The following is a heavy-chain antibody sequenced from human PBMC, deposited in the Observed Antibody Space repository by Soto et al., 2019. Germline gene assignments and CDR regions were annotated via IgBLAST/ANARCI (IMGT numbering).Heavy chain of an antibody. CDR1: GFSLSTTGVA. CDR3: AHRVDYRGSWNTGYFDY. CDR2: IYWDDDK. J-gene: IGHJ4*02. V-gene: IGHV2-5*02. Sequence: QITLKESGPTLVKPTQTLTLTCSFSGFSLSTTGVAVGWIRQPPGKALECLVLIYWDDDKRYSPSLKSRLTITQDASKNQVVLTMTDMDPVETATYYCAHRVDYRGSWNTGYFDYWGQGTLVTVSS. D-gene: IGHD2-15*01.